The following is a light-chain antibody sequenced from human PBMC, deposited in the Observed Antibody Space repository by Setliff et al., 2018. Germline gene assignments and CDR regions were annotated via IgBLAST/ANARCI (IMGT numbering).Light chain of an antibody. CDR1: NNDVGAYNY. Sequence: QSVLTQPASVSGSPGQSVTISCTGTNNDVGAYNYVSWYQQHPGKAPKFMIYDVSKRSSGASDRFSGSKSGNTASLTISGLQAEDEADYYCSSYTSSSTLYVFGTGTKVTVL. J-gene: IGLJ1*01. CDR3: SSYTSSSTLYV. V-gene: IGLV2-14*03. CDR2: DVS.